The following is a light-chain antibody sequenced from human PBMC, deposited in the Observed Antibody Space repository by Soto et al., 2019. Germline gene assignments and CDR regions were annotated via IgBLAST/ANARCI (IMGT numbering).Light chain of an antibody. CDR2: HAS. Sequence: DVQMTQSPSTLSASVGDRVTITCRASQSISNWLAWYQKKPGKAPKLLIFHASSLESGVPSRFSGSGSGTEFILTISSLQPDDFATYYCQQSYSMPRTFGQGTRLEIK. CDR1: QSISNW. J-gene: IGKJ5*01. V-gene: IGKV1-5*01. CDR3: QQSYSMPRT.